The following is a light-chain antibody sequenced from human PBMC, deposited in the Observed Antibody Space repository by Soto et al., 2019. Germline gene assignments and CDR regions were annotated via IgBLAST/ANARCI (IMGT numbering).Light chain of an antibody. CDR3: QQYGSSPGT. J-gene: IGKJ1*01. V-gene: IGKV3-20*01. Sequence: EIVLTQSPGTLSLSPGERATLSCRASQSVRDRSLAWYQQKPGQAPSLLIYDTSTRATGVPDRFSGSGSGTYFALTISRVEPEDFSIYVCQQYGSSPGTFGQGTKVEI. CDR2: DTS. CDR1: QSVRDRS.